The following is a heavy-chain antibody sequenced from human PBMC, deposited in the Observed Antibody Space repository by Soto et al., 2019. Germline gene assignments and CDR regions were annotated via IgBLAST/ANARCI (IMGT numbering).Heavy chain of an antibody. CDR2: IYPYDSET. Sequence: PGESVKISCNGSGYSFTHYWIGWVRQMPGKGLEWMGLIYPYDSETRYSPSFQGQVTMSVDKSISTAYLQWSSLKASDTAMYYCVRRPDGGYYFDYWGQGTLVTVSS. CDR1: GYSFTHYW. J-gene: IGHJ4*02. D-gene: IGHD3-22*01. V-gene: IGHV5-51*01. CDR3: VRRPDGGYYFDY.